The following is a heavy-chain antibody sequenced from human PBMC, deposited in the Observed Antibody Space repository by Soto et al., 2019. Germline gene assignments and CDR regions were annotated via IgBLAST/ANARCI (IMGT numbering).Heavy chain of an antibody. CDR1: GLTVNSNY. CDR3: ARDSVALAGDPIDY. J-gene: IGHJ4*02. D-gene: IGHD6-19*01. CDR2: IYSGDNT. V-gene: IGHV3-66*01. Sequence: GGSLRLSWAVSGLTVNSNYMSWVRQAPGKGLEWVSLIYSGDNTVYADSVKGRFTISRDNAKNSLYLQMNSLRAEDTAVYYCARDSVALAGDPIDYWGRGTLVTVSS.